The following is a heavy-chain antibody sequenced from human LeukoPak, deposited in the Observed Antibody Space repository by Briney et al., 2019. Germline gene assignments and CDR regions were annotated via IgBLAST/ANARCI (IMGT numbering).Heavy chain of an antibody. CDR3: ARDFPNYYDSSDAFDI. CDR1: GGSISSYY. Sequence: SETLSLTCTVSGGSISSYYWSWIRQPPGKGLEWIGYIYYSGSTNYNPSLKSRVTMSVDTSKNQFSLKLSSVTAADTAVYYCARDFPNYYDSSDAFDIWGQGTMVTVSS. V-gene: IGHV4-59*12. D-gene: IGHD3-22*01. J-gene: IGHJ3*02. CDR2: IYYSGST.